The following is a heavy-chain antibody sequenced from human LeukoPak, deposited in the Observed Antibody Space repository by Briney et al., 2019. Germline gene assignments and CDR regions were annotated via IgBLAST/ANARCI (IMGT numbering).Heavy chain of an antibody. V-gene: IGHV1-69*05. Sequence: SVKVSCKASGGTFSSYAISWVRQAPGQGLEWLGGIIPMFGTAKYAQKFQGRVTITTDESTTTAYMELISLRFEDTAVYYCLRRQALRGRHRAFDPWGQGTLVTVTS. CDR2: IIPMFGTA. CDR3: LRRQALRGRHRAFDP. CDR1: GGTFSSYA. D-gene: IGHD6-25*01. J-gene: IGHJ5*02.